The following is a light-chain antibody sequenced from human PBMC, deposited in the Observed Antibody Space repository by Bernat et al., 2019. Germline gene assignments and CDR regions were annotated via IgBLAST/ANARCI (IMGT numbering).Light chain of an antibody. CDR3: QQSYTTPFT. J-gene: IGKJ3*01. Sequence: DIQMTQSPSSLSASVGDRVTITCRASQSISIYLHWYQQKPGKAPKLLIYSASSLESGVPSRFSGSGSGTDFTLTISSLQPEDFGTYFCQQSYTTPFTFGPGTKVDI. CDR2: SAS. CDR1: QSISIY. V-gene: IGKV1-39*01.